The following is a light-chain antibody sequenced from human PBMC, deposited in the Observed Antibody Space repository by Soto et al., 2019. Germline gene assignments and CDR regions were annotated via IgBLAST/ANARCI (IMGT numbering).Light chain of an antibody. J-gene: IGKJ2*01. Sequence: EIVLTQSPGTLSLSPGERATLSCRARQSVNSRNLAWYQQKPGQAPRLLIYAASSRATGIPDRFSGSGSGTDFTLTISRLEPDDFAVYYCQQFASSPLFGQGTKLEIK. V-gene: IGKV3-20*01. CDR3: QQFASSPL. CDR2: AAS. CDR1: QSVNSRN.